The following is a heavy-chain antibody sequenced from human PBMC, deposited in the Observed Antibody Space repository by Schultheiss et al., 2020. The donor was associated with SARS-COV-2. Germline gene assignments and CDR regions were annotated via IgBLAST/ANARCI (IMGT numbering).Heavy chain of an antibody. V-gene: IGHV4-59*01. CDR3: ARVAYPYHYMDV. CDR2: IYYSGST. J-gene: IGHJ6*03. Sequence: SQTLSLTCTVSGGSISSYYWSWIRQPPGKGLEWIGYIYYSGSTNYNPSLKSRVTISVDTSKNQFSLKLSSVTAADTAVYYCARVAYPYHYMDVWGKGTTVTVSS. CDR1: GGSISSYY.